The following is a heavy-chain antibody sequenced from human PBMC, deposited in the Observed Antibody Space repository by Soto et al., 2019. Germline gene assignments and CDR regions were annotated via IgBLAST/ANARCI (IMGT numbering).Heavy chain of an antibody. V-gene: IGHV1-18*01. CDR3: ARGGHGDY. CDR2: ISAHKGNA. D-gene: IGHD3-16*01. CDR1: GYGFTTYG. Sequence: QVHLVQSGAEVKKPGASVKVSCKGSGYGFTTYGITGVRQAPGQGLEWIAWISAHKGNANYAQEVPGRATVTRETSTSTDYMELRSRRYDDTAVYYCARGGHGDYWGQGALVTVSS. J-gene: IGHJ4*02.